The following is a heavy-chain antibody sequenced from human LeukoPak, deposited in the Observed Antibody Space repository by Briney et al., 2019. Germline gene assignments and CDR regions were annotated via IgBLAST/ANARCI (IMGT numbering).Heavy chain of an antibody. V-gene: IGHV5-51*01. Sequence: GESLKISCKVSGYSFTSYWIGWVRQMPGKGLEWMGIIYPGDSDTRYSPSFQGQVSTSVDKSISTAYLQWSSLKASDIAMYYCARQNGIVGAAAGTFDYWGQGTLVTVSS. J-gene: IGHJ4*02. D-gene: IGHD6-13*01. CDR2: IYPGDSDT. CDR1: GYSFTSYW. CDR3: ARQNGIVGAAAGTFDY.